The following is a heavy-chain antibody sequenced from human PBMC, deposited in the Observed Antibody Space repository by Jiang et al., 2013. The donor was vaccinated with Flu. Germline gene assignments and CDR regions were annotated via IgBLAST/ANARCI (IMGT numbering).Heavy chain of an antibody. CDR3: AFAPAVGCGSTSCFYYGMDV. CDR2: ISGGGGST. V-gene: IGHV3-23*01. D-gene: IGHD2-2*01. J-gene: IGHJ6*02. Sequence: VQLLESGGGLVQPGGSLRLSCAASGFTFSSYAMSWVRQAPGKGLEWVSGISGGGGSTYYADSVKGRFTISRDNSKNTLYMQMNSLRAEDTAVYYCAFAPAVGCGSTSCFYYGMDVWGQGTTVTVSS. CDR1: GFTFSSYA.